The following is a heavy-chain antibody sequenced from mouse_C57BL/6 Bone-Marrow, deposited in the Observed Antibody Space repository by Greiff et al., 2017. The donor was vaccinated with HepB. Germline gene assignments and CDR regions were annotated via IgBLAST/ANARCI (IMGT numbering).Heavy chain of an antibody. J-gene: IGHJ1*03. D-gene: IGHD1-1*01. CDR3: ARPHYYGSSWYFDV. CDR2: ISSGGSYT. V-gene: IGHV5-6*01. Sequence: EVQLVESGGDLVKPGGSLKLSCAASGFTFSSYGMSWVRQTPDKRLEWVATISSGGSYTYYPDSVKGRFTISRDNAKNTLYLQMSSLKSEDTAMYYCARPHYYGSSWYFDVWGTGTTVTVSS. CDR1: GFTFSSYG.